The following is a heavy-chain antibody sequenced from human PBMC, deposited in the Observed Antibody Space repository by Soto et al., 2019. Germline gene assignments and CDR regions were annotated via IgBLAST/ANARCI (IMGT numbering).Heavy chain of an antibody. Sequence: ASVKVSFKASGYTFINYDISWVRQATGQGLEWMGWMNPGSGKTGYANKFQGRVTMTRDASTSTAHLELSSLTSGDTAVYYCARMASFGTLNWFDPWGQGTLVTVSS. D-gene: IGHD3-16*01. V-gene: IGHV1-8*02. CDR2: MNPGSGKT. CDR1: GYTFINYD. CDR3: ARMASFGTLNWFDP. J-gene: IGHJ5*02.